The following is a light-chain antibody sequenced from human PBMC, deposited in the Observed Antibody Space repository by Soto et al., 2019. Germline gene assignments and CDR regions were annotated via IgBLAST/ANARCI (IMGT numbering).Light chain of an antibody. J-gene: IGKJ2*01. CDR3: HQYYTTPQT. V-gene: IGKV4-1*01. Sequence: VLTQSPSSLAVSLGERATVNCRSSQSVLDNSTNKSYLAWYQKKPGHPPKLLVHWASVREAGVTDLFSGGGSGSDFTLTISSLQAEDVAVYYCHQYYTTPQTFGQGTQLEIK. CDR1: QSVLDNSTNKSY. CDR2: WAS.